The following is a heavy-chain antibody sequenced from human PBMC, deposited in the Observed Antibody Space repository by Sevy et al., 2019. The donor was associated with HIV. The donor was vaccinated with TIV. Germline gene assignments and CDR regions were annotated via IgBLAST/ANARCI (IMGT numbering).Heavy chain of an antibody. CDR3: ARDRYSGYGFDY. J-gene: IGHJ4*02. CDR2: INPSGGST. CDR1: GYTFTNYY. D-gene: IGHD5-12*01. V-gene: IGHV1-46*03. Sequence: ASVKVSCKASGYTFTNYYMHWVRQAPGQGLEWMGIINPSGGSTTYAQKFQGRVTMTRDTSTSTVYMQLSSLRSEDTAVYYCARDRYSGYGFDYWGQGTLVTVSS.